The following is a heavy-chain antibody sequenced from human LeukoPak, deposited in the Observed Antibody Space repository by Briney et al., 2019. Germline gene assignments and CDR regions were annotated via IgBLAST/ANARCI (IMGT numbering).Heavy chain of an antibody. V-gene: IGHV4-39*01. CDR1: GGSISSSSYY. D-gene: IGHD6-19*01. Sequence: PLETLSLTCTVSGGSISSSSYYWGWIRQPPGKGLEWIGSNYYSGGTYYNPSLKSRVTISVDTSKNQFSLKLSSVTAADTAVYYCARLRYSSGWYPHFDYWGQGTLVTVSS. CDR2: NYYSGGT. J-gene: IGHJ4*02. CDR3: ARLRYSSGWYPHFDY.